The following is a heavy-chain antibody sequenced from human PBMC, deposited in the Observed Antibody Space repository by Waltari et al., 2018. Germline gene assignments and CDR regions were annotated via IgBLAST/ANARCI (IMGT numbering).Heavy chain of an antibody. D-gene: IGHD3-22*01. CDR1: GFTVSSNY. CDR2: IYSGGST. Sequence: EVQLVESGGGLIQPGGSLRLSCAASGFTVSSNYMSWVRQAPGTGLEWVSVIYSGGSTYYADSVKGRFTISRDNSKNTLYLQMNSLRAEDTAVYYCASPRSGNYYDSSGYLDWGQGTLVTVSS. J-gene: IGHJ4*02. CDR3: ASPRSGNYYDSSGYLD. V-gene: IGHV3-53*01.